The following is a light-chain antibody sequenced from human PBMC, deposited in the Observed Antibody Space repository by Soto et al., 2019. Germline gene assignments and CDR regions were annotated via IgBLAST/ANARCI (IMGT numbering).Light chain of an antibody. CDR3: HQDNSFPHT. V-gene: IGKV1-12*01. CDR1: QGISSW. CDR2: AAS. Sequence: DIQMTQSPSSVSASAGDRVTISCRASQGISSWLAWYQQKPGKPPKLLIYAASSLQSGVTSRFSGSASGTDFTLTISSLEPEDFATYYCHQDNSFPHTFGQGTKLEIK. J-gene: IGKJ2*01.